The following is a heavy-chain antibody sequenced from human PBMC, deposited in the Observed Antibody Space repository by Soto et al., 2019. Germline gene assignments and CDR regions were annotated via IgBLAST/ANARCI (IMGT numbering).Heavy chain of an antibody. CDR2: LHGDGST. J-gene: IGHJ4*02. V-gene: IGHV3-66*01. CDR1: GFSVNMNY. D-gene: IGHD2-21*02. Sequence: PGGSLRLSCTASGFSVNMNYMSWVRQAPGKGLEWVSVLHGDGSTYCADSVKGRFTISRDNSKNTVDLQMKSLRAEDTAVYYCAYYGGNGWVDYWGQGT. CDR3: AYYGGNGWVDY.